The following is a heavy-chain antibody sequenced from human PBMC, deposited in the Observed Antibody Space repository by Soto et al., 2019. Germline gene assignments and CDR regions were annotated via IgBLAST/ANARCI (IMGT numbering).Heavy chain of an antibody. V-gene: IGHV1-2*02. CDR1: GYTFTGYY. J-gene: IGHJ5*02. Sequence: GASVKVSCKASGYTFTGYYMHWVRQAPGQVLEWMGWINPNSGGTNYAQKFQGRVTMTRDTSISTAYMELSRLRSDDTAVYYCARDGVGGYCSSTSCHPFFDPWGQGTLVTVSS. CDR3: ARDGVGGYCSSTSCHPFFDP. CDR2: INPNSGGT. D-gene: IGHD2-2*01.